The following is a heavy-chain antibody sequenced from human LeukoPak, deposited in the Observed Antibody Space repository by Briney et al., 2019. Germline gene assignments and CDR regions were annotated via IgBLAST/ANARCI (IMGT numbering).Heavy chain of an antibody. CDR3: AREIPRNYFDY. CDR2: IYHSGST. J-gene: IGHJ4*02. Sequence: SETLSLTCAVSGGSISSGGYSWSWIRQPPGKGLEWIGYIYHSGSTYYNPSLKSRVTISVDRSKNQFSLKLSSVTAADTAVYYCAREIPRNYFDYWGQGTLVTASS. V-gene: IGHV4-30-2*01. CDR1: GGSISSGGYS.